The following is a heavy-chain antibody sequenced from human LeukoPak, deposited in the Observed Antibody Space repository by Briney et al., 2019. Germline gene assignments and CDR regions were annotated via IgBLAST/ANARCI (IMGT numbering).Heavy chain of an antibody. J-gene: IGHJ4*02. CDR1: GFTFSSYW. Sequence: GGSLRLSCAASGFTFSSYWMHWVRQAPGKGLEWVTFIRYDGSNKYYTDSVKGRFTISRDNSKNTLYLQMDSLRAEDTAVYYCARDYDFWSGYYSPTRGYFGYWGQGTLVTVSS. V-gene: IGHV3-30*02. CDR3: ARDYDFWSGYYSPTRGYFGY. D-gene: IGHD3-3*01. CDR2: IRYDGSNK.